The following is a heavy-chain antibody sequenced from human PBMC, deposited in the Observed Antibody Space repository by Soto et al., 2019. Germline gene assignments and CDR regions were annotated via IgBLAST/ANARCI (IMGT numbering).Heavy chain of an antibody. V-gene: IGHV3-30*18. J-gene: IGHJ4*02. CDR1: GFIFSAYG. CDR2: ISYDGNNE. D-gene: IGHD3-22*01. CDR3: AKDTYYHDTTGYYVFDY. Sequence: QVQLVESGGGVVQPGRSLRLSCAASGFIFSAYGIHWVRQAPGKGLEWVAVISYDGNNEHYADSVKGRFTISRDNSKNTVLLQMSSLGAEDTAVYYCAKDTYYHDTTGYYVFDYWGQGTLVTVSS.